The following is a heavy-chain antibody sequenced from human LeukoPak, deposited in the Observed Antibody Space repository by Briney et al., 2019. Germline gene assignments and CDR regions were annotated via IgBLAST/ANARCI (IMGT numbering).Heavy chain of an antibody. J-gene: IGHJ4*02. CDR3: ARVVGTAIDY. CDR1: GVTLSSYW. CDR2: IKQDGSEK. V-gene: IGHV3-7*01. Sequence: GGSLRLSCTGSGVTLSSYWMSWVRQAPGKGLEWVANIKQDGSEKYYVDSVKGRFTISRDNGKNSLDLQMNSLRAEDTAVFYCARVVGTAIDYWGQGTLVTVSS. D-gene: IGHD2-21*01.